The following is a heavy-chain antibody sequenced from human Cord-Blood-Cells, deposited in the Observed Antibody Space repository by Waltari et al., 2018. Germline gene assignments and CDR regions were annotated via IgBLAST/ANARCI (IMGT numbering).Heavy chain of an antibody. Sequence: EVQLVESGGGLVQPGGSLRLSCAASGFTFSSYEMNWVSQAPGKGLEWVSYISRSGSTIYYADSVKDRFTISRDNAKNSLYLQMNSLRAEDTAVYYCARDGVLLWFGELFDYWGQGTLVTVSS. D-gene: IGHD3-10*01. CDR1: GFTFSSYE. CDR3: ARDGVLLWFGELFDY. CDR2: ISRSGSTI. J-gene: IGHJ4*02. V-gene: IGHV3-48*03.